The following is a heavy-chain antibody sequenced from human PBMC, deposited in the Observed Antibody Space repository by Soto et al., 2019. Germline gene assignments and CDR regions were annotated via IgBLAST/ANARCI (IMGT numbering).Heavy chain of an antibody. CDR1: GGSISSGGYS. CDR3: ARISYYDSSLDH. Sequence: SETLSLTCAVSGGSISSGGYSWSWIRQPPGKGLEWIGYIYHSGSTYYNPSLKSRVTISVDTSKNQFSLRLNSVTAADTAVYYCARISYYDSSLDHWGQGTLVTVSS. D-gene: IGHD3-22*01. J-gene: IGHJ4*02. V-gene: IGHV4-30-2*02. CDR2: IYHSGST.